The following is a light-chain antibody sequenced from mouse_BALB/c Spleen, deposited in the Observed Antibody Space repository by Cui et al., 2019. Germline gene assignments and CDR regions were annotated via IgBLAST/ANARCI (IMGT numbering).Light chain of an antibody. CDR3: HQWSSYPWT. J-gene: IGKJ1*01. V-gene: IGKV4-80*01. CDR2: STS. Sequence: HIVLTQSPATMSASLGEEITLTCSASSSVSYMHWYQQKSGTSPKLLIYSTSNLASGVPSRFSGSGSGTFYSLTISSVEAEDAADYYCHQWSSYPWTFGGGTKLEIK. CDR1: SSVSY.